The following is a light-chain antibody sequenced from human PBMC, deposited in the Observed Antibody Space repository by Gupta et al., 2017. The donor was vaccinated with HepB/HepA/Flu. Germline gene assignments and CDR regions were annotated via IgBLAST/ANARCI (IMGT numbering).Light chain of an antibody. CDR1: QSISSH. CDR2: AAS. J-gene: IGKJ1*01. Sequence: DIQMTQSPSSLSASVGDRVTITCRASQSISSHLNWYQQKPGKAPKLLIYAASSLQSGVPSRFSGSGSGTDFTLTISSLQPEDFATYYCQQSYSTPRTFGQGTKVEIK. CDR3: QQSYSTPRT. V-gene: IGKV1-39*01.